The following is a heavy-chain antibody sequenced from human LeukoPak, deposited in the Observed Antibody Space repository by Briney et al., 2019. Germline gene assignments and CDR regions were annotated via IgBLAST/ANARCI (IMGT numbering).Heavy chain of an antibody. D-gene: IGHD2-8*01. CDR2: MQYTVST. Sequence: SETLSLTCTVSGGSISSYYWSWIRQPPGKGLEWIAYMQYTVSTSYNPSLKSRVTISLDSSNSQLSLKLKSVTAADTAVYFCARVRRFNGPYNVYFDYWGQGTLVTVSS. V-gene: IGHV4-59*01. J-gene: IGHJ4*02. CDR1: GGSISSYY. CDR3: ARVRRFNGPYNVYFDY.